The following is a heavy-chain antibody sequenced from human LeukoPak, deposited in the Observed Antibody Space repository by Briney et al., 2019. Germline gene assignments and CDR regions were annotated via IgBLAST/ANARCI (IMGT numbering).Heavy chain of an antibody. V-gene: IGHV3-30-3*01. J-gene: IGHJ3*02. Sequence: GSLRLSCAASGFTFSSYAMHWVRQAPGKGLEWVAVISYDGSNKCYADSVKGRFTISRDNSKNTLYLQMNSLRAEDTAVYYCAREGRSIAVASAFDIWGQGTMVTVSS. CDR3: AREGRSIAVASAFDI. D-gene: IGHD6-19*01. CDR2: ISYDGSNK. CDR1: GFTFSSYA.